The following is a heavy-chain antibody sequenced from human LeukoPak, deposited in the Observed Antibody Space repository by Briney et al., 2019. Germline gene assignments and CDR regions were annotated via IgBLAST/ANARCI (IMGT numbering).Heavy chain of an antibody. D-gene: IGHD3-16*02. V-gene: IGHV4-59*12. CDR1: GGSISSYY. Sequence: SETLSLTCTVSGGSISSYYWSWIRQPPGKGLEWIGDIYYSGSTNYNPSLKSRVTISVDTSKNQFSLKLSSVTAADTAVYYCARRGYDYVWGSYRYTGFDYWGQGTLVTVSS. CDR2: IYYSGST. CDR3: ARRGYDYVWGSYRYTGFDY. J-gene: IGHJ4*02.